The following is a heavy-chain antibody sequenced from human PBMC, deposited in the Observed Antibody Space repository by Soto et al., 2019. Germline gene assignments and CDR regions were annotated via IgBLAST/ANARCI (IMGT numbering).Heavy chain of an antibody. Sequence: SETLSLTCAVYGGSFSGYYWSWIRQPPGKGLEWIGEINHSGSTNYNPSLKSRVTISVDTSKNQFSLKLSSVTAADTAVYYCARSSIAVAGTGVWFDPWGQGTLVTVSS. V-gene: IGHV4-34*01. CDR3: ARSSIAVAGTGVWFDP. J-gene: IGHJ5*02. CDR1: GGSFSGYY. CDR2: INHSGST. D-gene: IGHD6-19*01.